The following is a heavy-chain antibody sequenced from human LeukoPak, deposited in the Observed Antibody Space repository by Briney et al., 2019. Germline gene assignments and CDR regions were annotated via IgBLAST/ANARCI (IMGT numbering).Heavy chain of an antibody. Sequence: ASVKVSCKASGYTFTSYYMHWVRQAPGQGLEWMGIINPSGGSTSYAQKFQGRVTITADESTSTAYMELSSLRSEDTAVYYCAREGMRSGYYYVLDYWGQGTLVTVSS. CDR3: AREGMRSGYYYVLDY. D-gene: IGHD3-22*01. CDR1: GYTFTSYY. CDR2: INPSGGST. J-gene: IGHJ4*02. V-gene: IGHV1-46*01.